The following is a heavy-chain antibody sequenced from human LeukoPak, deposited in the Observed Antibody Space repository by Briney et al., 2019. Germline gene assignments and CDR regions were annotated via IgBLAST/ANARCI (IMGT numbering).Heavy chain of an antibody. CDR2: MNGGGSEK. Sequence: GGSLRLSCAASGFTFSSYSMNWVRQAPGNGLEWVANMNGGGSEKYYVDSVKGRFTISRDNARNSLYLQINSLRVEDTAVYYCARGHFDMDVWGQGTTVVVSS. J-gene: IGHJ6*02. CDR1: GFTFSSYS. V-gene: IGHV3-7*01. CDR3: ARGHFDMDV.